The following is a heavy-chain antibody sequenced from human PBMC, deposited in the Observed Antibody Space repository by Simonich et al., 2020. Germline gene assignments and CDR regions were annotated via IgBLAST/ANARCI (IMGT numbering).Heavy chain of an antibody. J-gene: IGHJ6*02. CDR3: ARDFRLQLVEIGTYYYYGMDV. CDR2: ISSSGSTI. V-gene: IGHV3-48*03. Sequence: EVQLVESGGGLVQPGGSLRLSCAASGFTFSSYEMNWVRQAPGKGLGWVSYISSSGSTIYYADSVKGRLTNSKDNAMNSLYLQMNSLRAEDTAVYYCARDFRLQLVEIGTYYYYGMDVWGQGTTVTVSS. D-gene: IGHD6-6*01. CDR1: GFTFSSYE.